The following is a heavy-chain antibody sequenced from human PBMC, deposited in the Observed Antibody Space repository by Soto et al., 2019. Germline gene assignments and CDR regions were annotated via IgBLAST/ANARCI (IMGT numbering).Heavy chain of an antibody. Sequence: GASVKVSCKASGGAFSSYAISWVRQAPGQGLEWMGGIIPIFGTANYAQKFQGRVTITADESTSTAYMELSSLRSEDTAVYYCARCRFSRDRYIYGYWGQRTLVTVSS. D-gene: IGHD1-26*01. CDR3: ARCRFSRDRYIYGY. CDR2: IIPIFGTA. J-gene: IGHJ4*02. V-gene: IGHV1-69*13. CDR1: GGAFSSYA.